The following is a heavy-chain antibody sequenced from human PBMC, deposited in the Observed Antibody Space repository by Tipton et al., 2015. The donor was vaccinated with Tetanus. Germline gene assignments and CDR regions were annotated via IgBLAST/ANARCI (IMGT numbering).Heavy chain of an antibody. CDR2: ISGSGGST. CDR1: GFTFSSYA. Sequence: SLRLSCAASGFTFSSYAMSWVRQAPGKGLEWVSAISGSGGSTYYADSVKGRFTISRDNSKNTLYLQMNSLRAEDTAVYYCAKIMGDYYDSSGYYYYYGMDVWGQGTTVTVS. J-gene: IGHJ6*02. CDR3: AKIMGDYYDSSGYYYYYGMDV. D-gene: IGHD3-22*01. V-gene: IGHV3-23*01.